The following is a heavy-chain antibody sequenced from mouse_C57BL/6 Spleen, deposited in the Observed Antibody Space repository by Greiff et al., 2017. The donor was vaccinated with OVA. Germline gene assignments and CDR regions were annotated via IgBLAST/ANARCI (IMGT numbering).Heavy chain of an antibody. CDR3: ARLYGSDV. CDR2: INPNNGGT. J-gene: IGHJ1*03. D-gene: IGHD1-1*01. Sequence: VQLKQSGPELVKPGASVKIPCKASGYTFTDYNMDWVKQSHGKSLEWIGDINPNNGGTIYNQKFKGKATLTVDKSSSTAYMELRSLTSEDTAVYYCARLYGSDVWGTGTTVTASS. CDR1: GYTFTDYN. V-gene: IGHV1-18*01.